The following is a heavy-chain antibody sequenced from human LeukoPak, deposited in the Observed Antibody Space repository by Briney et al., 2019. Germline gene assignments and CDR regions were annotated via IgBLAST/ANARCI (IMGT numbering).Heavy chain of an antibody. CDR3: ARGERLSPGY. Sequence: KASEALSLTCAVYGGSFSGYYWSWIRQPPGKGLEWIGEINHSGSTNYNPSLKSRVTISVDTSKNQFSLKLSSVTAADTAVYYCARGERLSPGYWGQGTLVTVSS. CDR2: INHSGST. J-gene: IGHJ4*02. CDR1: GGSFSGYY. V-gene: IGHV4-34*01. D-gene: IGHD3-3*01.